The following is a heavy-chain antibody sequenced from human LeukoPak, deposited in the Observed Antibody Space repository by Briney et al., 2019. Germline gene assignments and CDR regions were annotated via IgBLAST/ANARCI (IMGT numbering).Heavy chain of an antibody. D-gene: IGHD6-13*01. Sequence: PSETLSLTCTVSGGSISSSSYYWGWIRQPPGKGLEWIGSIYYSGSTYYNPSLKSRVTISVDTSKNQLSLKLSSVTAADTAVYYCAGENSSWTSTQTYSYGMDVWGQGTTVTVSS. CDR2: IYYSGST. J-gene: IGHJ6*02. CDR1: GGSISSSSYY. CDR3: AGENSSWTSTQTYSYGMDV. V-gene: IGHV4-39*07.